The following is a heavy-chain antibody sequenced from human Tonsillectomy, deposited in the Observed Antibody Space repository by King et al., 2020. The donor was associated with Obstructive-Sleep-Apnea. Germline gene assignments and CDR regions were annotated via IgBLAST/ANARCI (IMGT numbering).Heavy chain of an antibody. J-gene: IGHJ4*02. CDR1: GFTFGDYA. CDR2: IRSKAYGGTT. Sequence: VQLVESGGGLVQPGRSLRLSCTASGFTFGDYAMSWFRQAPGKGLEWVGFIRSKAYGGTTEYAASVKGRFTISRDDSKSIASLQMNSLKTEDKAVYYCTRGPRVGTTGPREVWPDYWGQGTLVTVSS. CDR3: TRGPRVGTTGPREVWPDY. V-gene: IGHV3-49*03. D-gene: IGHD1-26*01.